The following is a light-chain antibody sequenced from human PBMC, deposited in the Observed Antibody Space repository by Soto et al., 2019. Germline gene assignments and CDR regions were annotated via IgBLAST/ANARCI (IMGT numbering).Light chain of an antibody. V-gene: IGKV1-5*03. J-gene: IGKJ3*01. Sequence: DLQMTQSPSTLSASLGDRVTITCRASQSISSWLAWYQQKPGKAPKLLIYKASSLESGVPSRFIGSGSGTEFTLTISSLQPDDSATYYCQQYYRLVTFGPGTKVEIK. CDR3: QQYYRLVT. CDR1: QSISSW. CDR2: KAS.